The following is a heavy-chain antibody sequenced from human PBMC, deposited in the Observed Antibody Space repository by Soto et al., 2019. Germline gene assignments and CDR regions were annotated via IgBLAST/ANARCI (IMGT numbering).Heavy chain of an antibody. CDR1: GYTFTSYD. CDR3: ARGHSVNNWFDP. CDR2: MNPNSGNT. J-gene: IGHJ5*02. Sequence: GASLKVSCKASGYTFTSYDINWVRQATGQGLEWMGWMNPNSGNTGYAQKFQGGVTMTRNTSISTAYMELSSLRSEDTAVYYCARGHSVNNWFDPWGQGTLVNVSS. V-gene: IGHV1-8*01.